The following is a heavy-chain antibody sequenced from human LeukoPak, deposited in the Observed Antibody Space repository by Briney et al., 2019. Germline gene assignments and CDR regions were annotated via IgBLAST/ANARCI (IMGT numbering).Heavy chain of an antibody. CDR1: GPTFGGPG. Sequence: GGSRRPSCQVPGPTFGGPGMAWFRQAPGKGLEWVASINPDGNKKYSADSVKGRFTISRDNAENSLYLQMNSLRVEDTAFYYCARDLAYSRLDYWGQGMLVTVSS. D-gene: IGHD5-18*01. CDR3: ARDLAYSRLDY. CDR2: INPDGNKK. V-gene: IGHV3-7*01. J-gene: IGHJ4*02.